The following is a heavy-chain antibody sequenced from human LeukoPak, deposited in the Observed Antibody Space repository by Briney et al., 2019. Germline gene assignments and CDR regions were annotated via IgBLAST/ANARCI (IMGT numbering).Heavy chain of an antibody. V-gene: IGHV3-23*01. D-gene: IGHD6-13*01. CDR1: GFTFRSYG. Sequence: GGSLRLSCAASGFTFRSYGMTWVRQAPGKGLEWVSAISGSGDSTYYADSVKGRFTISRDNSKNTLYLQMNSLRAEDTAVYYCAKDTSAAGYPTSWFDPWGQGTLVTVSS. CDR3: AKDTSAAGYPTSWFDP. CDR2: ISGSGDST. J-gene: IGHJ5*02.